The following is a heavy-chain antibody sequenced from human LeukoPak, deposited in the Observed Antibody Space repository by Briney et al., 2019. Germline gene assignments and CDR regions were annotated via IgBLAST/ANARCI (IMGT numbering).Heavy chain of an antibody. CDR1: GFTFSSYG. CDR2: IRYDGSNK. CDR3: ASMAVWSGYYTEKNNWFDP. J-gene: IGHJ5*02. V-gene: IGHV3-30*02. Sequence: GGALRLSCAASGFTFSSYGMHWVRQAPGKGLEWVAFIRYDGSNKYYADSVKGRFTISRDNSKNTLYLQMNSLRAEDTAVYYCASMAVWSGYYTEKNNWFDPWGQGTLVTVSS. D-gene: IGHD3-3*01.